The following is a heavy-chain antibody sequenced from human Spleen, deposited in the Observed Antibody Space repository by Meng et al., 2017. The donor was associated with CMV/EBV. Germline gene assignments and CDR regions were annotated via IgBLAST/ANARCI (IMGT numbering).Heavy chain of an antibody. CDR3: AKDLDLWGAVTDVGPVDS. D-gene: IGHD6-19*01. CDR1: GFTFSSYW. CDR2: ISITGGRT. V-gene: IGHV3-23*01. J-gene: IGHJ4*02. Sequence: GESLKISCAASGFTFSSYWMSWVRQAPGKGLEWVSSISITGGRTYYADSVKGRFTISRDNSKNTLYLQMNSLRVEDTAVYYCAKDLDLWGAVTDVGPVDSWGQGTLVTVSS.